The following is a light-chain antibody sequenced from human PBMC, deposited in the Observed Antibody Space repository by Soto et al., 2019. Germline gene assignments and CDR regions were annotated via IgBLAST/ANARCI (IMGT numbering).Light chain of an antibody. CDR2: GAS. Sequence: EIVMTQSPATLSVSPGERATLSCRASQSVSSDLAWYQHKPGQAPRLLIYGASTRATGIPARFSGRGSGTEFTLTISSLQSVDFEVYYCQQYDKWPQTFGQGTKVDIK. CDR1: QSVSSD. V-gene: IGKV3-15*01. CDR3: QQYDKWPQT. J-gene: IGKJ1*01.